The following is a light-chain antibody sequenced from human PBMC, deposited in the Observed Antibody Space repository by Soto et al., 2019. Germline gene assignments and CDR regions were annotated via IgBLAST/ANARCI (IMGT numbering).Light chain of an antibody. Sequence: DIQMTQSPSSLSASVGDRVTITCRASQGIASYLAWYQQKPGKAPKLLIYAASTLQSGVPSRFSGSGTGTDFTITISSLQPEDVATYYCQKYDRVPFTFGPGTKVDIK. CDR2: AAS. V-gene: IGKV1-27*01. J-gene: IGKJ3*01. CDR3: QKYDRVPFT. CDR1: QGIASY.